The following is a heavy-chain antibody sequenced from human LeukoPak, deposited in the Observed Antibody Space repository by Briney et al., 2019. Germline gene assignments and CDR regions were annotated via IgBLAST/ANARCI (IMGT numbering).Heavy chain of an antibody. CDR2: TYYRSKWYY. Sequence: SQTLSLTCAISGDSVSSNSAAWNWIRQSPSRGLEWLGRTYYRSKWYYHYAVSMKSRIIINPDTSKNQFSLQLNSVTPEDTAVYYCARGGIAVLPAARNWFDPWGQGTLVTVSS. J-gene: IGHJ5*02. CDR3: ARGGIAVLPAARNWFDP. CDR1: GDSVSSNSAA. V-gene: IGHV6-1*01. D-gene: IGHD2-2*01.